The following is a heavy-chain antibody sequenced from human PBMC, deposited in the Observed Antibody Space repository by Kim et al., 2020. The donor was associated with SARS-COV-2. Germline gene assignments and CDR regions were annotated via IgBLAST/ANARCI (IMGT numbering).Heavy chain of an antibody. CDR1: GGSISSYY. D-gene: IGHD1-7*01. V-gene: IGHV4-59*01. Sequence: SETLSLTCTVSGGSISSYYWSWIRQPPGKGLEWIGYIYYSGSTNYNPSLKSRVTISVDTSKNQFSLKLSSVTAADTAVYYCARDRGITGTLYMDVWGQGTTVTVSS. CDR3: ARDRGITGTLYMDV. J-gene: IGHJ6*02. CDR2: IYYSGST.